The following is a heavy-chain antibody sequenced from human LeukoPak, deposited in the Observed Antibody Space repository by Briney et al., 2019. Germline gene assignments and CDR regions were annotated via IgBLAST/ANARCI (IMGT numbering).Heavy chain of an antibody. D-gene: IGHD2-2*01. CDR1: GGSISSSSYY. Sequence: PSETLSLTCTVSGGSISSSSYYWGWIRQPPGKGLEWIGEINHSGSTDYNPSLKSRVTISVDTSKNQFSLKLSSVTAADTAVYYCASGVRLYCSSTSCYAPPSPYYYYGMDVWGQGTTVTVSS. CDR3: ASGVRLYCSSTSCYAPPSPYYYYGMDV. CDR2: INHSGST. V-gene: IGHV4-39*07. J-gene: IGHJ6*02.